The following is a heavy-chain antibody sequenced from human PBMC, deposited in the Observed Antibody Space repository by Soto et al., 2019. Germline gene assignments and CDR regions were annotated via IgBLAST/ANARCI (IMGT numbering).Heavy chain of an antibody. Sequence: PGGSLRLSCAASGFTFTRYSMNWVRQAPGKGLEWVSSISSATNYIYYGDSMKGRFTISRDNAKNSLYLEMNSLRAEDTAVYYCARESEDLTSNFDYWGQGTLVTVSS. J-gene: IGHJ4*02. V-gene: IGHV3-21*06. CDR2: ISSATNYI. CDR1: GFTFTRYS. CDR3: ARESEDLTSNFDY.